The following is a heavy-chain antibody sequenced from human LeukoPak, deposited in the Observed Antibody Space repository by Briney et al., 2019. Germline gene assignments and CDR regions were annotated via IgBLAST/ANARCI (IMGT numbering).Heavy chain of an antibody. CDR2: IGISGSTI. D-gene: IGHD6-13*01. V-gene: IGHV3-11*01. CDR3: ASFKYSSSWYAIGY. Sequence: GRSLRLSRAPAAFTFIDYYTSWIRQAPGEGLEWVSLIGISGSTIYYANSVKGRFTISRHNAQNSLYLQMNSLRAEDTAVYYCASFKYSSSWYAIGYWGQGTLVTVSS. J-gene: IGHJ4*02. CDR1: AFTFIDYY.